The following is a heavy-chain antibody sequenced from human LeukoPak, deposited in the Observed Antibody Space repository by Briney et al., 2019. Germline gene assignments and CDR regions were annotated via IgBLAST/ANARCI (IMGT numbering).Heavy chain of an antibody. D-gene: IGHD3-3*02. CDR2: ISSSSSTI. V-gene: IGHV3-48*01. CDR1: GFTFSSYS. CDR3: ARPLSIGFLEWLHGMDV. J-gene: IGHJ6*02. Sequence: GGSLRLSCAASGFTFSSYSMNWVRQAPGKGLEWVSYISSSSSTIYYADSVRGRFTISRDNGKNSLYLQMNSLRAEDTAVYYCARPLSIGFLEWLHGMDVWGQGTTVTVSS.